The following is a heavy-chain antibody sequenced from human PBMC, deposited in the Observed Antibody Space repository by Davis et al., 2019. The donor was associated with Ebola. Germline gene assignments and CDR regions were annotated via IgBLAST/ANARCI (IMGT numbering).Heavy chain of an antibody. V-gene: IGHV3-23*01. CDR3: ARGVVGATNWFDP. D-gene: IGHD1-26*01. J-gene: IGHJ5*02. CDR1: GFTFSSYA. Sequence: GESLKISCAASGFTFSSYAMSWVRQAPGKGLEWVSAISGSGGSTYYADSVKGRFTISRDNSKNTLYLQMNSLRAEDTAVYYCARGVVGATNWFDPWGQGTLVTVSS. CDR2: ISGSGGST.